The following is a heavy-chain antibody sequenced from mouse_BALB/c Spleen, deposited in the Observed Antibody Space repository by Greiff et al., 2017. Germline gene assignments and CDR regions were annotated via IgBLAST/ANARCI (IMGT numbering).Heavy chain of an antibody. Sequence: VQLKQSGPELVKPGASVKISCKASGYTFTDYNMHWVKQSHGKSLEWIGYIYPYNGGTGYNQKFKSKATLTVDNSSSTAYMELRSLTSEDSAVYYCARKGITDAMDYWGQGTSVTVSS. J-gene: IGHJ4*01. CDR3: ARKGITDAMDY. CDR2: IYPYNGGT. D-gene: IGHD2-4*01. V-gene: IGHV1S29*02. CDR1: GYTFTDYN.